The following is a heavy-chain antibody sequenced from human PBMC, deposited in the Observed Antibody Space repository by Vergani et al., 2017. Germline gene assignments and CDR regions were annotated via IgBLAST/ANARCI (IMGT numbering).Heavy chain of an antibody. J-gene: IGHJ3*02. V-gene: IGHV1-69*08. CDR3: ARDTPTRGYCTNGVCPGVAFDI. CDR2: IIPILGIA. D-gene: IGHD2-8*01. CDR1: GGTFSSYT. Sequence: QVQLVQSGAEVKKPGSSVKVSCKASGGTFSSYTISWVRQAPGQGLEWMGRIIPILGIANYAQKFQGRVTITADKSTSTAYMELSSLRSEDTAVYYCARDTPTRGYCTNGVCPGVAFDIWGQGTMVTVSS.